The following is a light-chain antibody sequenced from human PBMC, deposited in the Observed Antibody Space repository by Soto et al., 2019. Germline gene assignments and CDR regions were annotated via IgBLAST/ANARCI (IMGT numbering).Light chain of an antibody. Sequence: QSVLTQPASVSGSPGQSITITCTVTISYIWTYNLVSWYQHYPGKAPKLMIYEGIKRPSGVSNRFSGSKSGNTAFLTISGLQAEDEADYYCCSYAGSGTDNYVFGSGTKVTVL. J-gene: IGLJ1*01. CDR1: ISYIWTYNL. CDR2: EGI. V-gene: IGLV2-23*01. CDR3: CSYAGSGTDNYV.